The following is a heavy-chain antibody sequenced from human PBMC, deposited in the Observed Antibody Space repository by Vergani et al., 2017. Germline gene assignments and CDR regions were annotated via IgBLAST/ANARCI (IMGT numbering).Heavy chain of an antibody. V-gene: IGHV4-31*03. D-gene: IGHD2-15*01. Sequence: QVQLQESGPGLVKPSQTLSLTCTVSGGSISSGGYYWSWIRQHPGKGLEWIGYIYYSGSTYYNPSLKSRVTISVDTSKNQFSLKLSSVTAADTAVYYCARDLVVVAATGLYYYGMDVWGQGTTVTVSS. J-gene: IGHJ6*02. CDR1: GGSISSGGYY. CDR2: IYYSGST. CDR3: ARDLVVVAATGLYYYGMDV.